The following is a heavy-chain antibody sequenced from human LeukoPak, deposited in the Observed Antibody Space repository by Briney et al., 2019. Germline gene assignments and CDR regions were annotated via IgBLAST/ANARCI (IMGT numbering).Heavy chain of an antibody. V-gene: IGHV3-11*01. CDR1: GFTFSDYH. Sequence: GGSLRLSCAASGFTFSDYHMSWIRQAPGKGLEWVSYISSSGSTIYYADSVKGRFTISRDNAKNSLYLQMNSLRAEDTAVYYCASAHYYDSSGYSFDYWGQGTLVTVSS. D-gene: IGHD3-22*01. J-gene: IGHJ4*02. CDR2: ISSSGSTI. CDR3: ASAHYYDSSGYSFDY.